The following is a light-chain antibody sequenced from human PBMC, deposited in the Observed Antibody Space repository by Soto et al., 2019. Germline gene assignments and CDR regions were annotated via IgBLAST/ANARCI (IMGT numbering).Light chain of an antibody. CDR3: QSYDSSLSAPVV. Sequence: QSVLTQPPSVSGAPGQRVTISCTGSSSNIGAGYDVHWYQQLPGTAPKLLIYGNSNRPSGVPDRFSGSKSGTSASLAITGLQAEDEADYYCQSYDSSLSAPVVFGGGTKLPS. CDR1: SSNIGAGYD. J-gene: IGLJ2*01. CDR2: GNS. V-gene: IGLV1-40*01.